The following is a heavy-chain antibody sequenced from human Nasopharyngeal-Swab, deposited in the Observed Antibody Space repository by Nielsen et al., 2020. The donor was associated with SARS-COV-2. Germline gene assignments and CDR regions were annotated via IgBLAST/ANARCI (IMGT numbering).Heavy chain of an antibody. CDR2: TFSGLTT. Sequence: SLNFSCAASWFSVSYNYIHLVRQPPGKGLQWVSFTFSGLTTYYSDTVKGRFTISRHNSENTVFLQMNSLSTEDTAIYYCARGRGGSDWFLDLWGRGNLVNVSS. CDR1: WFSVSYNY. V-gene: IGHV3-53*04. D-gene: IGHD3-16*01. CDR3: ARGRGGSDWFLDL. J-gene: IGHJ2*01.